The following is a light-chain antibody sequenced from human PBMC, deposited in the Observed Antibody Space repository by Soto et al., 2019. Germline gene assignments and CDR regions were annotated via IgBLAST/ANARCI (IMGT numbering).Light chain of an antibody. Sequence: DVPLSLSPLAVASPVCARAPTPYRASQSISSYLDWYQQKPGQAPRLLIYATSCRQRGVPARFSGSVSGTEFTLTISSLQPEDFAVYYCQQCDNRPCAFGQGTRLDIK. CDR1: QSISSY. CDR2: ATS. CDR3: QQCDNRPCA. V-gene: IGKV1-39*01. J-gene: IGKJ5*01.